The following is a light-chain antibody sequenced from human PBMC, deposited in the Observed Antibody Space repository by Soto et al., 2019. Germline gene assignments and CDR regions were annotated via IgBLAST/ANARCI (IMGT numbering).Light chain of an antibody. J-gene: IGLJ1*01. V-gene: IGLV2-8*01. CDR1: SSDVGAHNF. CDR2: EVS. Sequence: QSVLTQPPSASGSPGQSVTISCPGTSSDVGAHNFVSWHQQHPGKAPKLMIYEVSKRPSGVPDRFSGSKSGNTSSLTVSWFQAEDEADYYCSSYAGSNNYVFGTGTKVTVL. CDR3: SSYAGSNNYV.